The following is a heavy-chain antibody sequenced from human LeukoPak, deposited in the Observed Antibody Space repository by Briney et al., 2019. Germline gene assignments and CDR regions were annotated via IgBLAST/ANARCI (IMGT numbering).Heavy chain of an antibody. CDR2: ISAYNGKT. J-gene: IGHJ6*03. Sequence: ASVKVSCKASGYTFTGYGISGVRQAPGQGLEWMGWISAYNGKTNYAQKLQGRVTMTTDTSTSTAYMELRSLRSDDTAVYYCARCPSLYYMDVWGKGTTVTVSS. CDR3: ARCPSLYYMDV. CDR1: GYTFTGYG. V-gene: IGHV1-18*01.